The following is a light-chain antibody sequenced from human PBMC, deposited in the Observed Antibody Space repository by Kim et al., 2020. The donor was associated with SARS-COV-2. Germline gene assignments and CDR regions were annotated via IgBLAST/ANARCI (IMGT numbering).Light chain of an antibody. CDR2: DNT. CDR1: NPNIGDNN. V-gene: IGLV1-51*01. J-gene: IGLJ2*01. Sequence: QSVLTQPPSVSAAPGQMVTISCSGSNPNIGDNNVSWYQQFPGTAPRLLIYDNTKRPPGIPDRFSGSKSGTSATLGITGLQTGDEADYYCGTWDGSLSGVVFGGGTKLTVL. CDR3: GTWDGSLSGVV.